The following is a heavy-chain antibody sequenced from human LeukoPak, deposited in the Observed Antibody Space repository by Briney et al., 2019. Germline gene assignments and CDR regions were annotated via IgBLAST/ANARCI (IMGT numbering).Heavy chain of an antibody. D-gene: IGHD2-2*01. CDR2: IYYSGST. CDR1: GGSISSSSYY. CDR3: AGRKRSGCSSTSCLLNWFDP. V-gene: IGHV4-39*01. Sequence: KPSETLSLTCTVSGGSISSSSYYWGWIRQPPGKGLEWIGSIYYSGSTYYNPSLKSRVTISVDTSKNQFSLKLSSVTAADTAVYYCAGRKRSGCSSTSCLLNWFDPWGQGTLVTVSS. J-gene: IGHJ5*02.